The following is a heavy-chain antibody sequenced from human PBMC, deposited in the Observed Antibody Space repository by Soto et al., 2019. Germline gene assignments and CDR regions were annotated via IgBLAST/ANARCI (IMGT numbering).Heavy chain of an antibody. Sequence: GGSLRLSCAASGFSFSSYAMNWVRQAPGMGLEWVSAISGSGSNTYYADSVKGRFTISRDNSKNTLYVQINSLRAEDAAIYYCAKGGFCSGGSCYSGLNWFDPWGQGTLVTVSS. J-gene: IGHJ5*02. CDR1: GFSFSSYA. CDR2: ISGSGSNT. V-gene: IGHV3-23*01. D-gene: IGHD2-15*01. CDR3: AKGGFCSGGSCYSGLNWFDP.